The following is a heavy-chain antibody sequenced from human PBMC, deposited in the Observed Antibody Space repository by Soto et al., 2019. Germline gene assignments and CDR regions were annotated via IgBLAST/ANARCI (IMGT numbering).Heavy chain of an antibody. V-gene: IGHV3-30*18. J-gene: IGHJ4*02. CDR3: AKDPGDGYNY. CDR1: GFTFSSSG. D-gene: IGHD5-12*01. CDR2: ISYDGSNK. Sequence: QVQLVESGGGVVQPGRSLRLSCAASGFTFSSSGMHWVRQAPGKGLEWVAVISYDGSNKYYADSVKGRFTISRDNSKNTLYLQMNSLRAEDTAVYYCAKDPGDGYNYWGQGTLVTVSS.